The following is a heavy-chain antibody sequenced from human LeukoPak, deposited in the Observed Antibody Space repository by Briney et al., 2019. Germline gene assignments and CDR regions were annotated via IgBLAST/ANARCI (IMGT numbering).Heavy chain of an antibody. CDR2: INPSGGST. CDR3: ARADTAMAPHCFVDY. CDR1: GCTFTSYY. Sequence: SVKVSCKASGCTFTSYYMYWVQQAPGQGLEWIGIINPSGGSTSYAQKLQGRVTMTRDTSTSTVYMELSSLRSEDTAVYYCARADTAMAPHCFVDYWGQGTLVTVSS. D-gene: IGHD5-18*01. J-gene: IGHJ4*02. V-gene: IGHV1-46*04.